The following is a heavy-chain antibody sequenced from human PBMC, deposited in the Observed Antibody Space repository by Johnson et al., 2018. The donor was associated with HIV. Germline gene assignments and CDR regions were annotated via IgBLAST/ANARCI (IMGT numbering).Heavy chain of an antibody. J-gene: IGHJ3*01. V-gene: IGHV3-23*05. Sequence: EVQLLESGGGVVQPGGSLRLSCAASGFTFSNYIMNWVRQAPGKGLEWVSGLIDNTASATYYEDSVKGRFTVSRDESKNTLYLQMESLRADDTAVYYCARGLVVPAWGQGTVVTVSS. D-gene: IGHD2-2*01. CDR2: LIDNTASAT. CDR1: GFTFSNYI. CDR3: ARGLVVPA.